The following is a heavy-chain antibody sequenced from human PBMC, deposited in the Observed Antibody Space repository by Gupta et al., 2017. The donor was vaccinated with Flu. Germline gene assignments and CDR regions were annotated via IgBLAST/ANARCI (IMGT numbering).Heavy chain of an antibody. J-gene: IGHJ4*02. CDR3: VRDNGIASSGMGR. CDR2: ILYDGSNT. D-gene: IGHD1-1*01. V-gene: IGHV3-33*01. Sequence: VRQAPGKGLEWVAAILYDGSNTQYLDSVNGRFTISRDNSKNSLSLHMDSLRADDTALYFCVRDNGIASSGMGRWGQGTLVTVSS.